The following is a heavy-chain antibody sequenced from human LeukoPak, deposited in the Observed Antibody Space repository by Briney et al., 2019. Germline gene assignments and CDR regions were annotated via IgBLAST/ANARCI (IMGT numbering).Heavy chain of an antibody. CDR1: GYTFTGYY. J-gene: IGHJ4*02. V-gene: IGHV1-2*02. CDR3: ARVLIYYYGSGSYRNYYFDY. CDR2: INPNSGGT. D-gene: IGHD3-10*01. Sequence: ASVKVSFKASGYTFTGYYMHWVRQAPGQGLEWMGWINPNSGGTNYAQKFQGRVTMTRDTSISTAYMELSRLRSDDTAVYYCARVLIYYYGSGSYRNYYFDYWGQGTLVTVSS.